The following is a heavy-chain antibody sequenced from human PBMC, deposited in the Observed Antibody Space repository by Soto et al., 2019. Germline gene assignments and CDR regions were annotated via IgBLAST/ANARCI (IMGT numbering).Heavy chain of an antibody. CDR1: GFTFSNYW. CDR3: TRDRRGTMLF. V-gene: IGHV3-7*01. Sequence: EVQLVESGGGLVQPGGSLRLSCTASGFTFSNYWMSWVRQAPGEGLEWVANMNPDGSERYYVDSVKGRFTISRDNAKNSLYRQVSSLRAEDTAIYYCTRDRRGTMLFWGQGTLVTVSS. CDR2: MNPDGSER. D-gene: IGHD3-10*02. J-gene: IGHJ4*02.